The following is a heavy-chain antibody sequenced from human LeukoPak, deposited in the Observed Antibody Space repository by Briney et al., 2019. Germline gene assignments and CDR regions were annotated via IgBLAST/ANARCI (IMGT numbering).Heavy chain of an antibody. Sequence: GGSLRLSCAASGFTFSSYGMHWVRQAPGKGLEWVAFIHYDGTNQYYADSVKGRFTISRDNFKNTLYLQMNSLRAEDTAVYYCAKSTPMGIDYWGQGTLVTVSS. CDR3: AKSTPMGIDY. J-gene: IGHJ4*02. CDR2: IHYDGTNQ. CDR1: GFTFSSYG. V-gene: IGHV3-30*02. D-gene: IGHD7-27*01.